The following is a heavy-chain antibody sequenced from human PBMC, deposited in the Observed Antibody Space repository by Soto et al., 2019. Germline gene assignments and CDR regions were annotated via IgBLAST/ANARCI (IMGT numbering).Heavy chain of an antibody. J-gene: IGHJ3*02. CDR1: GFTFSSYG. V-gene: IGHV3-30*03. CDR3: ARGARI. Sequence: GGSLRLSCAASGFTFSSYGMHWVRQAPGKGLEWVAVITYDGSKKNYVDSVRGRFTISRDNAKNSLYLQMNSLRAEDTAVYYCARGARIWGQGTMVTVSS. CDR2: ITYDGSKK.